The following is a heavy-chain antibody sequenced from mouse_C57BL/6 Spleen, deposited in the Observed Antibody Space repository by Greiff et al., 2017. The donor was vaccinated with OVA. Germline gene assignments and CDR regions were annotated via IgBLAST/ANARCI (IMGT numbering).Heavy chain of an antibody. Sequence: VQLQQSGPELVKPGASVKMSCKASGYTFTDYYMHWVKQKPGKGLEWIGEIYPGSGNTYYNEKFKGKATLTADTSSSTAYMQLSSLTSEDSAVHFCARGSGPPFDYWGQGTTLTVSS. CDR2: YPGSGNTY. CDR3: RGSGPPFDY. CDR1: YTFTDYYM. D-gene: IGHD3-2*02. J-gene: IGHJ2*01. V-gene: IGHV1-83*01.